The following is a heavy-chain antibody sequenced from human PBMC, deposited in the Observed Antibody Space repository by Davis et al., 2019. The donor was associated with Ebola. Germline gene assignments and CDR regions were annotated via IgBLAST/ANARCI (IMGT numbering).Heavy chain of an antibody. D-gene: IGHD3-22*01. CDR1: GGSISSINW. CDR3: ARHRLYYYDSSGYYSVWYFDL. Sequence: MPSETLSLTCAVSGGSISSINWWSWVRQPPGKGLEWIGYIYYSGSTYYNPSLKSRVTISVDTSKNQFSLKLSSVTAADTAVYYCARHRLYYYDSSGYYSVWYFDLWGRGTLVTVSS. CDR2: IYYSGST. V-gene: IGHV4-4*02. J-gene: IGHJ2*01.